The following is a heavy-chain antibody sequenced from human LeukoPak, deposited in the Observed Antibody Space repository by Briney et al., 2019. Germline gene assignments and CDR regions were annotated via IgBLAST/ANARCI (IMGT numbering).Heavy chain of an antibody. Sequence: ASVKVSCKTSGYTFTSYYIHWVRQAPGQGLEWMGIINPSSGATNYAQKFQGRVTMTRDASTSTVYMELSSQRSEDTAVYYCARATNFYYYYGMDVWGQGTTVTVSS. CDR1: GYTFTSYY. D-gene: IGHD1-26*01. J-gene: IGHJ6*02. CDR2: INPSSGAT. CDR3: ARATNFYYYYGMDV. V-gene: IGHV1-46*01.